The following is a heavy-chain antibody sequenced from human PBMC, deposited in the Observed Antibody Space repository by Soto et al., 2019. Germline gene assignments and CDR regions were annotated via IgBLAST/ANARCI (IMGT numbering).Heavy chain of an antibody. CDR3: AGERSYGVDL. J-gene: IGHJ2*01. D-gene: IGHD4-17*01. V-gene: IGHV1-8*01. CDR2: MNPNSGNT. CDR1: GYTFTSYD. Sequence: QVQLVQSGAEVKKPGASVKVSCKASGYTFTSYDINWLRQATGQGLDRMGWMNPNSGNTGDAQKFQGRATMTKNTSISTDYMELSSLRSEDTALYYGAGERSYGVDLWGRGTLVTVSS.